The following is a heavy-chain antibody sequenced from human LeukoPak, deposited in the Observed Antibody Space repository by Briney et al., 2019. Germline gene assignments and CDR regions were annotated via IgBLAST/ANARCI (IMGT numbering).Heavy chain of an antibody. CDR3: ARLWSYYDNSGFFEDY. J-gene: IGHJ4*02. CDR2: IVVGSGNT. D-gene: IGHD3-22*01. CDR1: GFTFTSSA. Sequence: SVKVSCKASGFTFTSSAMQWVRQARGQRLEWIGWIVVGSGNTNYAQKFQERVTITRDMSTSTAYMELSSLKSEDTAVYYCARLWSYYDNSGFFEDYWGQGTLVTVSS. V-gene: IGHV1-58*02.